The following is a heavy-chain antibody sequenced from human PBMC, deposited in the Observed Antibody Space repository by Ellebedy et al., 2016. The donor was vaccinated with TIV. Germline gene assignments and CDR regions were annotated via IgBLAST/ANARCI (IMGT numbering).Heavy chain of an antibody. J-gene: IGHJ4*02. CDR2: TTYSGAAK. CDR1: GFTFSAYP. D-gene: IGHD1-14*01. V-gene: IGHV3-23*01. CDR3: SKEVRDKYYYYDY. Sequence: PGGSLRLSCAASGFTFSAYPMGWVRQAPGTGLEWVSDTTYSGAAKIYADSVRGRFTISSDNSKNTLYLQMSSLRVGDTTLYYCSKEVRDKYYYYDYWGQGILVTVSS.